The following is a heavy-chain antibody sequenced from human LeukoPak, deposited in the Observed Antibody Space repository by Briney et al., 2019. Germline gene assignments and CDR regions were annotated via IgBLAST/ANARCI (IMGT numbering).Heavy chain of an antibody. V-gene: IGHV3-7*01. Sequence: GSLRLSCAASGFTFSSYWMSWVRQAPGKGLEWVANIKQDGSEKYYVDSVKGRFTISRDNAKNSLYLQMNSLRAEDTAVYYCAMNFDWLPSRVDYWGQGTLVTVSS. CDR2: IKQDGSEK. D-gene: IGHD3-9*01. J-gene: IGHJ4*02. CDR3: AMNFDWLPSRVDY. CDR1: GFTFSSYW.